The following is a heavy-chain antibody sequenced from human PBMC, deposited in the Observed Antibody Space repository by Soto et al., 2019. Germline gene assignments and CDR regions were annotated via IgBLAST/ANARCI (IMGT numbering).Heavy chain of an antibody. J-gene: IGHJ4*02. V-gene: IGHV3-30-3*01. Sequence: GGSLRLSCAASGFTFSSYAMHWVRQAPGKGLEWVAVISYDGSNKYYADSVKGRFTISRDNSKNTLYLQMNSLRAEDTAVYYCARDQQGMSSSSWSFDYWGQGTLVTVSS. CDR1: GFTFSSYA. CDR3: ARDQQGMSSSSWSFDY. D-gene: IGHD6-13*01. CDR2: ISYDGSNK.